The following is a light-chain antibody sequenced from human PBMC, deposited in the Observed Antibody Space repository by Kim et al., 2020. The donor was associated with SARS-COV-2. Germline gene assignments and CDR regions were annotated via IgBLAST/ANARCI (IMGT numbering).Light chain of an antibody. V-gene: IGKV1-39*01. CDR2: AAS. CDR3: QQSYSTPPIT. J-gene: IGKJ5*01. CDR1: QSISSY. Sequence: ASVGDRVTITCRASQSISSYLNWYQQKPGKAPKLLIYAASSLQSGVPSRFSGSGSGTDFTLTISSLQPEDFATYYCQQSYSTPPITVGQGTRLEIK.